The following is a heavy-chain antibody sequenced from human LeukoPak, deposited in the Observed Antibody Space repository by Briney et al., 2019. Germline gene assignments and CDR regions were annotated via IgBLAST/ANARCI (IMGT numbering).Heavy chain of an antibody. CDR2: IIPIFGTA. J-gene: IGHJ5*02. Sequence: GSSVKVSCKASGGIFSSYDISWVRQAPGQGLEWMGGIIPIFGTANYAQKFQGRVTITTDESTSTAYMELSSLRSEDTAVYYCAKNSIAAASTRWWFDPWGQGTLVTVSS. D-gene: IGHD6-13*01. V-gene: IGHV1-69*05. CDR3: AKNSIAAASTRWWFDP. CDR1: GGIFSSYD.